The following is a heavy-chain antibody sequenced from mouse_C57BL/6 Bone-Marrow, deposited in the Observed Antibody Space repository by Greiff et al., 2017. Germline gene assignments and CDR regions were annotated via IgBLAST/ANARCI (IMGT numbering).Heavy chain of an antibody. CDR2: SYPGDGDT. V-gene: IGHV1-82*01. J-gene: IGHJ2*01. D-gene: IGHD1-1*01. Sequence: QVQLQQSGPELVKPGASVKISCKASGYAFSSSWMNWVKQRPGKGLEWIGRSYPGDGDTNYNGKFKGKATLTADKSSSTAYMQLSSLTSEDSAVYFCARRVVVGYFDYWGQGTTLTVSS. CDR3: ARRVVVGYFDY. CDR1: GYAFSSSW.